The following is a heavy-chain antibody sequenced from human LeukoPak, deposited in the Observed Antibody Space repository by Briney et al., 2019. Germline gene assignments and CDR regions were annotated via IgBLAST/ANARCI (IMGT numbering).Heavy chain of an antibody. CDR1: GGSISSYY. Sequence: PSETLSLTCTVSGGSISSYYWSWIRQPPGKGLEWIGYIYYSGSTNYNPSLKSRVTISVDTSKNQFSLKLSSVTAADTAVYYCARAGAYKSTSYYYYGMDVWGQGTTVTVSS. CDR2: IYYSGST. D-gene: IGHD1-14*01. J-gene: IGHJ6*02. V-gene: IGHV4-59*01. CDR3: ARAGAYKSTSYYYYGMDV.